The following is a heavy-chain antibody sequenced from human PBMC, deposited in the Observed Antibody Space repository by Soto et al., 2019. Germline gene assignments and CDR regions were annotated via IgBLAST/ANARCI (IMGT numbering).Heavy chain of an antibody. CDR3: AKEGITMIVVVITAWFDY. Sequence: EVQLLESGGGLVQPGGSLRLSCAASGFTFSSYAMSWVRQAPGKGLEWVSAISGSGGSTYYADSVKGRFTISRDNSKNTLYLQMNSLRAEDTAVYYCAKEGITMIVVVITAWFDYWGQGTLVTVSS. J-gene: IGHJ4*02. D-gene: IGHD3-22*01. CDR1: GFTFSSYA. V-gene: IGHV3-23*01. CDR2: ISGSGGST.